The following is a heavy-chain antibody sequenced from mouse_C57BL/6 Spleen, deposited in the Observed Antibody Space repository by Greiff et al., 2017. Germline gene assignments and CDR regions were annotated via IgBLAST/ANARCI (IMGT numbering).Heavy chain of an antibody. D-gene: IGHD2-5*01. CDR3: ARNSNYVGGYYFDY. V-gene: IGHV1-61*01. Sequence: QVQLQQPGAELVRPGSSVKLTCKASGYTFTSYWLDWVKQRPGQGLEWIGNIYPSDSETHYNQKFKDKDTLTVDKSSSTAYMQLSNLTSEDSAVYNCARNSNYVGGYYFDYWGQGTTLTVSS. CDR1: GYTFTSYW. J-gene: IGHJ2*01. CDR2: IYPSDSET.